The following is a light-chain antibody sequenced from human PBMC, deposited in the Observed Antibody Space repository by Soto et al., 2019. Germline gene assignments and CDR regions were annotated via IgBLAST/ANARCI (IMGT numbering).Light chain of an antibody. J-gene: IGKJ1*01. CDR3: QHYNNWPRT. Sequence: EIVMTQSPSTLSVSPGERATLSCRASQSVSSNLAGYQQKPGHAPRLLIYGASTRATGIPARFSGSGSGTEFTLTISSLQSEDFAVYYCQHYNNWPRTFGQGTKVEIK. V-gene: IGKV3-15*01. CDR1: QSVSSN. CDR2: GAS.